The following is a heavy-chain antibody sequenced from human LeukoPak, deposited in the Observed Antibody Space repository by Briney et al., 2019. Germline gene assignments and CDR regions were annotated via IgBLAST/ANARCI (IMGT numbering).Heavy chain of an antibody. J-gene: IGHJ6*04. Sequence: SETLSLTCAVSGYSISSGYYWGWIRQPPGKGLEWIGSIYHSGSTYYNPSLKSRVTISVDTSKNQFSLKLSSVTAADTAVYYCAGDTYGMDVWSKGTTVTVSS. V-gene: IGHV4-38-2*01. CDR2: IYHSGST. D-gene: IGHD3-10*01. CDR1: GYSISSGYY. CDR3: AGDTYGMDV.